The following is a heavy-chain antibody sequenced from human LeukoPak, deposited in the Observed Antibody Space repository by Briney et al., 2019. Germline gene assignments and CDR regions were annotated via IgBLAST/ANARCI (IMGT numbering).Heavy chain of an antibody. V-gene: IGHV3-11*06. CDR2: ISGTATYT. J-gene: IGHJ6*02. D-gene: IGHD4-11*01. CDR3: ARASTITTRNGMDV. Sequence: PGGSLRLSCAASGFTFSDYYMSWIRQAPGKGLEYILHISGTATYTSYADSVKGRFTIPRDNAKNSLFLQMNSLRAEDTAVYYCARASTITTRNGMDVWGQGTTVTVSS. CDR1: GFTFSDYY.